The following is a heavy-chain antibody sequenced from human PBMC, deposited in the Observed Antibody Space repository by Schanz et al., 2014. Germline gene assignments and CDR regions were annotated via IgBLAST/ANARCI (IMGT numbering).Heavy chain of an antibody. CDR2: ISTYNGNT. V-gene: IGHV1-18*04. J-gene: IGHJ6*02. D-gene: IGHD3-10*01. CDR1: GYTFISYF. CDR3: ARANRFGDMDD. Sequence: QVQLVQSGAEVKKPGASVKVSCKASGYTFISYFIHWVRQAPGQGLEWMGRISTYNGNTNYAQKLQGRVTLTTDTSTSAAYMQLRNLRSDDTAEYYCARANRFGDMDDWGQGTTVTVSS.